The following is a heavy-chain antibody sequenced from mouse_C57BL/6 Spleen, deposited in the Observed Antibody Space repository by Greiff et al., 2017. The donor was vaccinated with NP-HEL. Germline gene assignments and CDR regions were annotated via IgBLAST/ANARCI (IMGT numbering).Heavy chain of an antibody. CDR2: ISSGSSTI. J-gene: IGHJ3*01. CDR1: GFTFSDYG. CDR3: ARDRFAY. V-gene: IGHV5-17*01. Sequence: EVKLVESGGGLVKPGGSLKLSCAASGFTFSDYGMHWVRQAPEKGLEWVAYISSGSSTIYYADTVKGRFTISRDNAKNTLFLQITSLRSEDTAMYYCARDRFAYWGQGTLVTVSA.